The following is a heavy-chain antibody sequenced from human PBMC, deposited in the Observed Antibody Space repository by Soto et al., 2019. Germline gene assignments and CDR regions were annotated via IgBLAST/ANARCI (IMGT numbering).Heavy chain of an antibody. CDR3: ARGGGAVDSSSSGPPLGGYGMDV. V-gene: IGHV3-7*05. D-gene: IGHD6-6*01. CDR1: GCTCSSYW. CDR2: IKQDGSEK. Sequence: VLPVTLSCGASGCTCSSYWMSWVHKDTGKGLEWVANIKQDGSEKYYVDSAKGRFTISRDNAKNSLYLQMNSLRAEDTAVYYCARGGGAVDSSSSGPPLGGYGMDVWGQGTTVTVSS. J-gene: IGHJ6*02.